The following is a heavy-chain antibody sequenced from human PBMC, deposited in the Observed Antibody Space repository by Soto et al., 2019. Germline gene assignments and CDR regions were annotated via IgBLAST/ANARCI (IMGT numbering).Heavy chain of an antibody. CDR1: GGSISSYY. CDR2: IYYSGST. J-gene: IGHJ4*02. Sequence: SETLSLTCTVSGGSISSYYWSWIRQPPGKGLEWIGYIYYSGSTNYNPSLKSRVTISVDTSKNQFSLKLSSVTAADTAVYYCARARITRTTGQVFDYWGQGTLVTVSS. CDR3: ARARITRTTGQVFDY. V-gene: IGHV4-59*01. D-gene: IGHD1-20*01.